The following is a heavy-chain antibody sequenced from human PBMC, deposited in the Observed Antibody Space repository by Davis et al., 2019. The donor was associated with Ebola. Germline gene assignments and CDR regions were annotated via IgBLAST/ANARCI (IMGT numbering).Heavy chain of an antibody. D-gene: IGHD4-17*01. CDR2: IYSGGST. J-gene: IGHJ6*02. V-gene: IGHV3-53*01. CDR3: ARVYSDKLRVGIDYYYGMDV. Sequence: GESLKISCAASGLTVSSNYMSWVRQAPGKGLEWVSVIYSGGSTHYADSVKGRFTISRDNAKNSLYLQMNTLRAEDTAVYYCARVYSDKLRVGIDYYYGMDVWGQGTAVTVSS. CDR1: GLTVSSNY.